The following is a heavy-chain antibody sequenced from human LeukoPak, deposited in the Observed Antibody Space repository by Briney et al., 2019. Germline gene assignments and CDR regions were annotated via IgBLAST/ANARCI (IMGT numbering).Heavy chain of an antibody. CDR2: ISSSSSYI. J-gene: IGHJ4*02. CDR1: GFTFNTYS. V-gene: IGHV3-21*01. D-gene: IGHD2-15*01. Sequence: GGSLRLSCAASGFTFNTYSMNWVRQAPGRGLEWVSSISSSSSYIYYSDSVKGRLTISRDNAKNSLYLQMNSLRAEDTAVYFCASRYCSGGSCYCDRYWGQGTLVTVSS. CDR3: ASRYCSGGSCYCDRY.